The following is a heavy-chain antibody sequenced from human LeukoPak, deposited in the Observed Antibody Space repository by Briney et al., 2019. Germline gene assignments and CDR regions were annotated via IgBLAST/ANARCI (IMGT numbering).Heavy chain of an antibody. CDR3: AKGAADYYDSSGYYGIDY. CDR2: ISGSGGST. Sequence: LTGGSLRLSCAASGFTFSSYAMSWVRQAPGKGLEWVSAISGSGGSTYYADSVKGRFTISTDNSKNTLYLQMNSLRAEDTAVYYCAKGAADYYDSSGYYGIDYWGQGTLVTVSS. D-gene: IGHD3-22*01. J-gene: IGHJ4*02. CDR1: GFTFSSYA. V-gene: IGHV3-23*01.